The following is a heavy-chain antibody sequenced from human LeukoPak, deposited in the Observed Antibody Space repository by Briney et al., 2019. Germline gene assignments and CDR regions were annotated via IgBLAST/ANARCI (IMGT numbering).Heavy chain of an antibody. V-gene: IGHV4-59*12. Sequence: PSETLSLTCTVSGGSISSYYWSWIRQPPGKRLEWIGYIFYSGSTNYNPSLKSRVTISVDKSKNQFSLKLSSVTAADTAVYYCARGEEYGSGTVHFDYWGQGTLVTVSS. CDR1: GGSISSYY. D-gene: IGHD3-10*01. CDR3: ARGEEYGSGTVHFDY. J-gene: IGHJ4*02. CDR2: IFYSGST.